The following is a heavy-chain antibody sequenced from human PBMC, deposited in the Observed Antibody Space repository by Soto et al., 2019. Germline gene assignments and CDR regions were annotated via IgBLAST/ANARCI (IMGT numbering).Heavy chain of an antibody. D-gene: IGHD3-9*01. CDR2: INHSGST. Sequence: QVQLQQWGAGLLKPSETLSLTCAVYGGSFSGYYWSWIRQPPGKGLEWIGEINHSGSTNYNPSLKSRVTISVDTSKNQFSLKLSSVTAADTAVYYCARMSVLRYMGWDYYYYMDVWGKGTTVTVSS. CDR1: GGSFSGYY. V-gene: IGHV4-34*01. CDR3: ARMSVLRYMGWDYYYYMDV. J-gene: IGHJ6*03.